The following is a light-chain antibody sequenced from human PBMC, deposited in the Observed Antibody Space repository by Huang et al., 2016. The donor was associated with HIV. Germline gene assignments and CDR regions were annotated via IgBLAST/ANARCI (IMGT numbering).Light chain of an antibody. CDR1: ETINSQ. Sequence: EIVMTQSPATLSVSPGERVTLSCRASETINSQLAWFQQKPGQAPRLLIYAASNRATNVPSRFSDSGSGTRFALTISSLQSEDFAIYYCQQYYNWPPFTFGQGTKLEIK. V-gene: IGKV3-15*01. CDR2: AAS. CDR3: QQYYNWPPFT. J-gene: IGKJ2*01.